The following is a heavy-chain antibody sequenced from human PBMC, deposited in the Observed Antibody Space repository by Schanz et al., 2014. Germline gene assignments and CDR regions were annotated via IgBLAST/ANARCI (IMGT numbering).Heavy chain of an antibody. CDR2: ISASGGTT. V-gene: IGHV3-23*01. D-gene: IGHD2-15*01. CDR3: AKTPREYCNYDNCPNWFDS. CDR1: GFTFSAYA. Sequence: EVQLLESGGGLVQPGGSLRLSCAASGFTFSAYAMTWVRQIPGKGLEWVSAISASGGTTYYADSVKGRFTSSRDNSKNTLYLQMNSLRAEDTAVYYCAKTPREYCNYDNCPNWFDSWGQGTLVTVSS. J-gene: IGHJ5*01.